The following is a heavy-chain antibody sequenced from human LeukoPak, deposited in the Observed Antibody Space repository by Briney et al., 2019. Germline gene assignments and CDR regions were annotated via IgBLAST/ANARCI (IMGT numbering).Heavy chain of an antibody. J-gene: IGHJ4*02. CDR3: ARAKSGGYERIGYS. V-gene: IGHV1-46*01. Sequence: ASVKVSCKAFGYTFTGNYMHWVRQAPGQGLAWMGIINPSGGGTSYAQKFQGRLTMTRDTSTTTVYMELSSLRSEDTAMYYCARAKSGGYERIGYSWGQGTLVSVSS. CDR1: GYTFTGNY. D-gene: IGHD5-12*01. CDR2: INPSGGGT.